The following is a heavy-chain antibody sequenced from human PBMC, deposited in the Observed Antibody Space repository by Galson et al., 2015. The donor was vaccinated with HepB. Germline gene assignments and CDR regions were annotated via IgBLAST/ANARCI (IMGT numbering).Heavy chain of an antibody. V-gene: IGHV5-51*01. D-gene: IGHD3-3*01. Sequence: QSGAEVKKPGKSLKISCKGSGYNFSSYWLGWVRQMPGKGLEWMGLIYPGDSDTKYSPSFQGQVTISADKSKSTAYLQWSSLKASDTAMYYCTRGRRHYDFWSGYNTNWFDSWGQGTLVTVSS. J-gene: IGHJ5*01. CDR2: IYPGDSDT. CDR1: GYNFSSYW. CDR3: TRGRRHYDFWSGYNTNWFDS.